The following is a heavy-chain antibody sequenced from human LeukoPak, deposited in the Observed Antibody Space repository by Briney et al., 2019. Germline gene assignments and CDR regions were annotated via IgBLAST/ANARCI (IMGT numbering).Heavy chain of an antibody. CDR2: IYDGGST. D-gene: IGHD3-10*01. CDR3: ARDRGVRVFDI. Sequence: SETLSLTCTVSGGSISTYYWSWIRQPPGKGLEWIGYIYDGGSTNYNPSLESRVTISVDTSKNQFSLKLSSVTAADTAVYYCARDRGVRVFDIWGQGAMVTVSS. V-gene: IGHV4-59*01. J-gene: IGHJ3*02. CDR1: GGSISTYY.